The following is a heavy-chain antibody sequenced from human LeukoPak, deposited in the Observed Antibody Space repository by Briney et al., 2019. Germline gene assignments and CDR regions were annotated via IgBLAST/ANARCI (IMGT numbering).Heavy chain of an antibody. CDR3: ARQEVGAYFDY. V-gene: IGHV4-39*01. J-gene: IGHJ4*02. Sequence: KTSETLSLTCTVSGGSISSSSYYWGWIRQPPGKGLERIGSIYYSGSTYYNPSLKSRVTISVDTSKNQFSLKLSSVTAADTAVYYCARQEVGAYFDYWGQGTLVTVSS. CDR2: IYYSGST. D-gene: IGHD1-26*01. CDR1: GGSISSSSYY.